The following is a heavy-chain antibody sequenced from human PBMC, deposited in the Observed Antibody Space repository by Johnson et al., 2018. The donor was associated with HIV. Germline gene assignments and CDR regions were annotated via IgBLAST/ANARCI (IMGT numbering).Heavy chain of an antibody. Sequence: QVQLVESGGGLIKPGGSLRLSCAASGFTFSDYYMSWIRQAPGKGLEWVSSMSGSGAVTYYADSVKGRFTISRDNSKNRLYLQMNSLRAEDTAVYYCARVLTTRGAFDIWGQGTMVTVSS. D-gene: IGHD3-9*01. V-gene: IGHV3-11*04. CDR2: MSGSGAVT. CDR3: ARVLTTRGAFDI. J-gene: IGHJ3*02. CDR1: GFTFSDYY.